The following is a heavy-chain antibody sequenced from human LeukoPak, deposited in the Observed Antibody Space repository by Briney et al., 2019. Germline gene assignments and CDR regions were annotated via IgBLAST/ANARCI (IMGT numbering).Heavy chain of an antibody. CDR1: GFSVSSNY. CDR2: IYSGGST. CDR3: AKGGPSRITMIVVVITAEYYFDY. V-gene: IGHV3-53*01. Sequence: GGSLRLSCAASGFSVSSNYMSWVRQAPGKGLEWVSFIYSGGSTYYADSVKGRITISRDNSKKTLYPQMNSLRAEDTAVYYCAKGGPSRITMIVVVITAEYYFDYWGQGTLVTVSS. D-gene: IGHD3-22*01. J-gene: IGHJ4*02.